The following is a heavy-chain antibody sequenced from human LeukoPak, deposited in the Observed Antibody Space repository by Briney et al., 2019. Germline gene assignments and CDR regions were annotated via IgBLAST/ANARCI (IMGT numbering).Heavy chain of an antibody. J-gene: IGHJ4*02. V-gene: IGHV3-23*01. CDR3: AKEPAYFYGSGSFSHYFDY. D-gene: IGHD3-10*01. CDR1: GFTFSSYA. Sequence: GGSLRLSCAASGFTFSSYAMGWVRQAPGKGLEWVSSISNSGGSTYYADSVKGRFTISRDNSKNTLYLQMNNLRAEDTALYYCAKEPAYFYGSGSFSHYFDYWGQGTLVTGTS. CDR2: ISNSGGST.